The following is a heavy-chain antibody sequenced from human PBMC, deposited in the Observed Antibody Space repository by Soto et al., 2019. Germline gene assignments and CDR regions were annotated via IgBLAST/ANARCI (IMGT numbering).Heavy chain of an antibody. CDR1: GFTFSSYD. D-gene: IGHD3-22*01. V-gene: IGHV3-13*01. CDR2: IGTAGDT. Sequence: HPGGSLRLSCAASGFTFSSYDMHWVRQATGKGLEWVSAIGTAGDTYYPGSVKGRFTISRENAKNSLYLQMNSLRAGDTAVYYCARAPTFRDSSGYYQLGGMDVWGQGTTVTVSS. J-gene: IGHJ6*02. CDR3: ARAPTFRDSSGYYQLGGMDV.